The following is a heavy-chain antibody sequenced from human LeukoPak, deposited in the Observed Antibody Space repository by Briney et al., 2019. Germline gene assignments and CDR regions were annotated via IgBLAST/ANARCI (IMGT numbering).Heavy chain of an antibody. Sequence: GGSLRLSCAASGFTFSSYSMNWVRQAPGKGLEWVSYISSSSSTIYYADSVKDRFTISRDNAENSLFLRMNSLRAEDTAVYYCARVGPYYYYMDVWGKGTTVTVSS. J-gene: IGHJ6*03. CDR1: GFTFSSYS. V-gene: IGHV3-48*01. CDR2: ISSSSSTI. D-gene: IGHD3-16*01. CDR3: ARVGPYYYYMDV.